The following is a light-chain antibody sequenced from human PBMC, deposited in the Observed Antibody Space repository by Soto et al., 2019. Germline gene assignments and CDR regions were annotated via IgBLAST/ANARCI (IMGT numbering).Light chain of an antibody. CDR2: DTS. V-gene: IGKV3-11*01. Sequence: EIVLTQSPATLSLSPGERATLSCRASQSVGGFLAWYQQKSVQAPRLLIYDTSKMATGIPARFSGSGSGTDFTLTISGLEPEDFASYHCQHRSNWHPRYTFGQGTKLEIK. CDR3: QHRSNWHPRYT. CDR1: QSVGGF. J-gene: IGKJ2*01.